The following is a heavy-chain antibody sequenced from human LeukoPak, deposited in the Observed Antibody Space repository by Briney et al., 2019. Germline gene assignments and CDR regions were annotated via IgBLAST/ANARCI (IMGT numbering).Heavy chain of an antibody. D-gene: IGHD6-13*01. CDR3: ARDRSSSWHKDWFDP. CDR2: IHISGST. V-gene: IGHV4-4*07. J-gene: IGHJ5*02. Sequence: SETLSLTCTVSGGSISTYYWSWIRQSAGKGLEWSWRIHISGSTTYNPSLKSRVTMSVDTSKNQFSLKMSPVTAADTAIYYCARDRSSSWHKDWFDPWGQGTLVTVSP. CDR1: GGSISTYY.